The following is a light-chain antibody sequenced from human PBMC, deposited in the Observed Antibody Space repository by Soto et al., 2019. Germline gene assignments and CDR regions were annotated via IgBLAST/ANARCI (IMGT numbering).Light chain of an antibody. J-gene: IGKJ2*01. CDR3: QQYNNWPPYT. CDR2: GAS. CDR1: QSVSSN. Sequence: EIVMTQSPDTLSVSPGERATLSCRASQSVSSNLAWYQQKPGQATRLLIYGASTRATGIPARFSGSGSGTEFTLTISSLQSEDFAVYYCQQYNNWPPYTFGQGTKVDIK. V-gene: IGKV3-15*01.